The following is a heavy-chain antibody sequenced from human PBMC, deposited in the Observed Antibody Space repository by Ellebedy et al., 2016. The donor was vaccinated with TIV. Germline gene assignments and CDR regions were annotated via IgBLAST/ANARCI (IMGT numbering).Heavy chain of an antibody. Sequence: GESLKISCAASGFTFSDYYMSWIRQAPGKGLEWVSYISSSSSTIYYADSVKGRFTISRDNAKNSLYLQMNSLRAEDTAVYYCARDRPEYDFWSGYYFLDYYGMDVWGQGTTVTVSS. J-gene: IGHJ6*02. CDR3: ARDRPEYDFWSGYYFLDYYGMDV. CDR2: ISSSSSTI. V-gene: IGHV3-11*04. D-gene: IGHD3-3*01. CDR1: GFTFSDYY.